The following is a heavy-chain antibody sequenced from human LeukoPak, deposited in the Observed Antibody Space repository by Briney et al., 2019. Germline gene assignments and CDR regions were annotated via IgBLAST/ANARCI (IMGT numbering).Heavy chain of an antibody. CDR2: IFSSGAT. Sequence: SETLSLTCTVSGGSISSGSYFWGWIRQPPGKCLEWVGSIFSSGATYYNPSLKSRATISVDTSKNQFSLKLTSVTAADTAVYHCARHGHRNEYNSPGVDYWGQGTLVTVSS. D-gene: IGHD1-14*01. CDR3: ARHGHRNEYNSPGVDY. V-gene: IGHV4-39*01. J-gene: IGHJ4*02. CDR1: GGSISSGSYF.